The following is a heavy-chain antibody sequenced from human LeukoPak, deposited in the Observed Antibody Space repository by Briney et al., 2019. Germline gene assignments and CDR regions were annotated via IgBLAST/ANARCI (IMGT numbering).Heavy chain of an antibody. V-gene: IGHV3-23*01. D-gene: IGHD4-11*01. Sequence: GGSLRLSCAASGFPFSSYTMSWVRQAPGKGLEWVSAISGDALIIYTADSVKGRFTISRDNFKNTVYLQMNSLRAEDTAVYYCAKDPDPYSNYALGYFDYWGQGTLVTVSS. CDR3: AKDPDPYSNYALGYFDY. CDR1: GFPFSSYT. J-gene: IGHJ4*02. CDR2: ISGDALII.